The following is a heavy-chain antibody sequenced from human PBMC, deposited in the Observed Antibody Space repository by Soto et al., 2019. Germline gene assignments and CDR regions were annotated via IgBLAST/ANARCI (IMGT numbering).Heavy chain of an antibody. J-gene: IGHJ4*02. D-gene: IGHD6-6*01. CDR2: ISSSGSTI. V-gene: IGHV3-11*01. Sequence: QVQLVESGGGLVKPGGSLRLSCAASGFTFSDYYMSWIRQAPGKGLEWVSYISSSGSTIYSADSVRGRFTISRDNAKNSLSLQMNSLRAEDTAVFYCARDLAAQAFDYWGQGTLVTVSS. CDR1: GFTFSDYY. CDR3: ARDLAAQAFDY.